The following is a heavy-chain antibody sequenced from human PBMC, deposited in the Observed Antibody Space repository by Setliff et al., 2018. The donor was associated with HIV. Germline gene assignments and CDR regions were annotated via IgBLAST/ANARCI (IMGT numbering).Heavy chain of an antibody. CDR3: ARDNRTGYSGGWPLDY. D-gene: IGHD5-12*01. CDR1: GYTFTAYY. CDR2: INPNSGGT. V-gene: IGHV1-2*02. J-gene: IGHJ4*02. Sequence: ASVKVSCKASGYTFTAYYLHWVRQAPGQGLEWMGWINPNSGGTDYAQKFRGRVTMTRDTSISTAYMGLSRLTSDDTAVYYCARDNRTGYSGGWPLDYWGQGTVVTVSS.